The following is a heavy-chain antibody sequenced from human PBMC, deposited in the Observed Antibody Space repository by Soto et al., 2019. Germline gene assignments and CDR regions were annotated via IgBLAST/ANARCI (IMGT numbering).Heavy chain of an antibody. D-gene: IGHD6-6*01. V-gene: IGHV3-33*01. CDR2: IWYDGSNK. Sequence: GGSLRLSCAASGFTLSSYGMHWVRQAPGKGLEWVAVIWYDGSNKYYADSVKGRFTISRDNSKNTLYLQMNSLRAEDTAVYYCARVGYSSSGGDYYYGMDVWGQGTTVTVSS. CDR3: ARVGYSSSGGDYYYGMDV. CDR1: GFTLSSYG. J-gene: IGHJ6*02.